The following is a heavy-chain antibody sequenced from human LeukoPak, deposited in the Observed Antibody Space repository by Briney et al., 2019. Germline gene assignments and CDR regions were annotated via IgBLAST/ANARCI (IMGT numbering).Heavy chain of an antibody. Sequence: GASLRLSCAASGFTFSSYAMSWVRQAPGKGLEWVSAISSSGGSTYYADSVKGRFTISRDNSKNTLYLQMNSLRAEDTAVYYCAKGDEWFGVYYFDYWGQGTLVTVSS. CDR3: AKGDEWFGVYYFDY. CDR1: GFTFSSYA. D-gene: IGHD3-10*01. CDR2: ISSSGGST. J-gene: IGHJ4*02. V-gene: IGHV3-23*01.